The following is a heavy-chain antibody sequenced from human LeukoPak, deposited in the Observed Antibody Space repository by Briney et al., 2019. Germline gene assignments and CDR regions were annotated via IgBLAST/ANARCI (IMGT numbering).Heavy chain of an antibody. D-gene: IGHD3-16*01. CDR1: GFTFSSYS. Sequence: NPGGSLRLSCAASGFTFSSYSMNWVRQAPGKGLEWVSSIGSSSSYIYYADSVKGRFTISRDNAKNSLYLQMNSLRAEDTAVYYCARATLGEPPHYWGQGTLVTVSS. CDR2: IGSSSSYI. J-gene: IGHJ4*02. CDR3: ARATLGEPPHY. V-gene: IGHV3-21*01.